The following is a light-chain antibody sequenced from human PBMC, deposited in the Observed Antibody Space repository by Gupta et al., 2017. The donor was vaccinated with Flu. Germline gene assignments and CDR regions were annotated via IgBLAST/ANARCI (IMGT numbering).Light chain of an antibody. V-gene: IGKV3-11*01. J-gene: IGKJ4*01. CDR2: DAS. CDR1: RSVSYF. Sequence: PGETTTLSCAARRSVSYFFACYQQTPGLPTSLLISDASNKPTGIPARFSGSGSRTDFTLTISSLAPEDFAVYFCQQRNNWPSFGGGTKVEIK. CDR3: QQRNNWPS.